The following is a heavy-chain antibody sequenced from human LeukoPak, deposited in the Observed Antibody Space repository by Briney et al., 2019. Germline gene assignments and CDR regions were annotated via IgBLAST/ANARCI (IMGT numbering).Heavy chain of an antibody. CDR2: IYSDGST. J-gene: IGHJ4*02. V-gene: IGHV3-53*01. CDR3: ARVNRGWSLDY. CDR1: GFTVSSSY. D-gene: IGHD6-19*01. Sequence: QAGGSLRLSCAASGFTVSSSYMSWVRQAPGKGLEWVSVIYSDGSTYYADSVKGRFTISRDNSKNTLSLQMNSLRVEDTAVYYCARVNRGWSLDYWGQGTLVTVSS.